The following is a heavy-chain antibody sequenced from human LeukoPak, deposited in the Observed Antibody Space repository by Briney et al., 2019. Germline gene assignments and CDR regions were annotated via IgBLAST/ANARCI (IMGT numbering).Heavy chain of an antibody. CDR2: FYYSGST. CDR3: ARRATMVRGVSLNYYYYYYMDV. D-gene: IGHD3-10*01. Sequence: SETLSLTCTVSGGSISSSSYYWGWIRQPPGKGLEWIGSFYYSGSTYYNPSLKSRVTISVDTSKNQFSLKLSSVTAADTAVYYCARRATMVRGVSLNYYYYYYMDVWGKGTTDTISS. J-gene: IGHJ6*03. V-gene: IGHV4-39*07. CDR1: GGSISSSSYY.